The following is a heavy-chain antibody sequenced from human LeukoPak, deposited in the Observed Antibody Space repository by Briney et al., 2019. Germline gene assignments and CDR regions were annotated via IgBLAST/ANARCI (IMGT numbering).Heavy chain of an antibody. CDR1: GGSISGYY. Sequence: SETLSLTCTVSGGSISGYYWSWIRQPPGKGLGWIAYIYDSGSTTYNPSLKSRVTISVDTSKNQFSLKLNSVTAADTAVYYCARHVWKSKFDYWGQGTLVTVSS. J-gene: IGHJ4*02. CDR3: ARHVWKSKFDY. CDR2: IYDSGST. V-gene: IGHV4-59*08. D-gene: IGHD2-8*01.